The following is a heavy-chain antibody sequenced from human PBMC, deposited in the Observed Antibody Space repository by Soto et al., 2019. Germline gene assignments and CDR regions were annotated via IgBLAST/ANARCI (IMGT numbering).Heavy chain of an antibody. CDR3: ARDYPLIAADESGY. Sequence: ASVKVSCKASGYTFTSYGISWVRQAPGQGLEWMGWISAYNGNTNYAQKLQGRVTMTTDTSTSTAYMELRSLRSDDTAVYYCARDYPLIAADESGYWGQGTLVTVSS. V-gene: IGHV1-18*01. CDR2: ISAYNGNT. CDR1: GYTFTSYG. J-gene: IGHJ4*02. D-gene: IGHD6-13*01.